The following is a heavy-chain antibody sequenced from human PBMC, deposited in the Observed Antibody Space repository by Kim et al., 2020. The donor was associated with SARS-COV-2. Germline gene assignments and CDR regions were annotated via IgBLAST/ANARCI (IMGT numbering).Heavy chain of an antibody. Sequence: GGSLRLSCAASGFTFSDHFMDWVRQAPGKGLEWVGRTRNKANSYTTECAASVKGRFTISRDDSKNSLYLQINSLKTEDTAVYYCARERREQTTYYGMDVWGQGTTVTVSS. J-gene: IGHJ6*02. V-gene: IGHV3-72*01. CDR2: TRNKANSYTT. CDR1: GFTFSDHF. D-gene: IGHD4-17*01. CDR3: ARERREQTTYYGMDV.